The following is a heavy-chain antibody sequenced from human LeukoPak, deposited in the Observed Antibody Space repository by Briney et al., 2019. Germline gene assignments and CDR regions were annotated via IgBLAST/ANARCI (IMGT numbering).Heavy chain of an antibody. J-gene: IGHJ5*02. Sequence: PSETLSLTCAVSGYSISSGYYWGWIRQPPGKGLEWIGSIYHSGSTYYNPSLKSRVTISVDTSKNQFSLKLNSVTAADTAVYYCARTRSTSWFDPWGQGTLVTVSS. D-gene: IGHD2-2*01. CDR3: ARTRSTSWFDP. CDR1: GYSISSGYY. V-gene: IGHV4-38-2*01. CDR2: IYHSGST.